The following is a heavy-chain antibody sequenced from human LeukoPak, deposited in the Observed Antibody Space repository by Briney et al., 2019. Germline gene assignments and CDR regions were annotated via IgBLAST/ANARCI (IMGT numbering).Heavy chain of an antibody. Sequence: SETLSLTCAVSGYSISSGYYWGWIRQPPGKGLEWIGSIYHSGSTYYSPSLKSRVTISVDTSKNQFSLKLSSVTAADTAVYYCARIRGSGSYYFDAFDIWGQGTMVTVSS. V-gene: IGHV4-38-2*01. D-gene: IGHD3-10*01. CDR1: GYSISSGYY. J-gene: IGHJ3*02. CDR2: IYHSGST. CDR3: ARIRGSGSYYFDAFDI.